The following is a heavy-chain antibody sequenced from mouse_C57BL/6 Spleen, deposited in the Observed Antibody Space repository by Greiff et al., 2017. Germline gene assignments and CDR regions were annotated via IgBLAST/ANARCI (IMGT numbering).Heavy chain of an antibody. CDR3: TRGGGNSYEKYFDV. V-gene: IGHV1-15*01. D-gene: IGHD1-1*01. J-gene: IGHJ1*03. Sequence: QVQLQQSGAELVRPGASVTLSCKASGYTFTDYEMHWVKQTPVHGLEWIGAIDPETGGTAYNQKFKGKAILTADKSSSTAYMELRSLTSEDSAVYYCTRGGGNSYEKYFDVWGTGTTVTVSS. CDR2: IDPETGGT. CDR1: GYTFTDYE.